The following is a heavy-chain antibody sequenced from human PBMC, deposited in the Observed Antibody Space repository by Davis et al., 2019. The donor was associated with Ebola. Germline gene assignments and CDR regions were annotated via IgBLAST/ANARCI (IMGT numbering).Heavy chain of an antibody. CDR2: ISSSSSYI. D-gene: IGHD1-14*01. V-gene: IGHV3-21*01. CDR3: ARESEALDY. J-gene: IGHJ4*02. CDR1: GFTFSSYG. Sequence: GESLKISCAASGFTFSSYGIHWVRQAPGKGLEWVSSISSSSSYIYYADSVKGRFTISRDNAKNSLYLQMNSLRAEDTAVYYCARESEALDYWGQGILVTVSS.